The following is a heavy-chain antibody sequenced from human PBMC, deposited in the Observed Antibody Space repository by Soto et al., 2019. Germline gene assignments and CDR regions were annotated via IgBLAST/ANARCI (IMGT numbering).Heavy chain of an antibody. J-gene: IGHJ4*02. CDR2: IYYSGST. V-gene: IGHV4-61*01. CDR3: ASFSTNPIAAAGTRVY. D-gene: IGHD6-13*01. Sequence: SETLSLTCTVSGGSVSSGNSYWSWIRQPPGKRLEWIGYIYYSGSTNYNPSLKSRVTMSVDTSKNQFSLKLSSVTAADTAVYYCASFSTNPIAAAGTRVYWGQGTLVTVSS. CDR1: GGSVSSGNSY.